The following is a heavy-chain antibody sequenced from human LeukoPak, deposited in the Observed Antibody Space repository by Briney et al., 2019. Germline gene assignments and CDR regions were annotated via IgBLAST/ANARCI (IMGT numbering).Heavy chain of an antibody. V-gene: IGHV4-59*01. Sequence: SETLSLTCTVSGGSISSYYWSWIRQPPGKGLEWIGYIYYSGSTNYNPSLKSRVTISVDTSKNQFSLKLSSVTAADTAVYYCARRAMVRGGGSYYYYGMDVWGQGTTVTVSS. CDR3: ARRAMVRGGGSYYYYGMDV. D-gene: IGHD3-10*01. J-gene: IGHJ6*02. CDR1: GGSISSYY. CDR2: IYYSGST.